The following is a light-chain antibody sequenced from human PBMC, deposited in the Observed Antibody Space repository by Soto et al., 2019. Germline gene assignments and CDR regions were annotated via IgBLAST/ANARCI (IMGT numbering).Light chain of an antibody. CDR1: QRIGSW. V-gene: IGKV1-12*01. CDR3: QQANSFPLT. J-gene: IGKJ4*01. CDR2: AAS. Sequence: DIQMTQSPSSVSASVGDRVTITCRASQRIGSWLVWYQQKSGKAPKLLIYAASSLESGVPSRFSGSGSGTDFTLTINSLQPEDFATYYCQQANSFPLTFGGGTKVEIK.